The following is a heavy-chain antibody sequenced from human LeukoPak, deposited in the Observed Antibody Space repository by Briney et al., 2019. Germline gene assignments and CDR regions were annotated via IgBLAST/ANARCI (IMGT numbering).Heavy chain of an antibody. D-gene: IGHD2-15*01. V-gene: IGHV1-2*02. CDR3: ARYLGYCRGGSCFGPWFDP. CDR1: GYTFTGYY. Sequence: ASVKVSCLASGYTFTGYYMHWVRQAPGQGREWMGWINHNSVGTNYTQKFQGMVTMTRDRSISTAYMELSRLRSDDTAVYYCARYLGYCRGGSCFGPWFDPWGQGTLVTVSS. J-gene: IGHJ5*02. CDR2: INHNSVGT.